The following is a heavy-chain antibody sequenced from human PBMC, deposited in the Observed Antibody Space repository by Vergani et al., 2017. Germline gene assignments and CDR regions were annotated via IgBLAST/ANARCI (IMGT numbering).Heavy chain of an antibody. J-gene: IGHJ5*02. CDR3: AGYYDFWSGYSPGWFDP. V-gene: IGHV3-23*01. CDR2: ISGSGSTI. D-gene: IGHD3-3*01. Sequence: EVQLLESGGGLVQPGGSLRLSCAASGFTFSSYAMSWVRQAPGKGLEWVSAISGSGSTIYYADSVKGRFTISRDNAKNSLYLQMNSLRAEDTAVYYCAGYYDFWSGYSPGWFDPWGQGTLVTVSS. CDR1: GFTFSSYA.